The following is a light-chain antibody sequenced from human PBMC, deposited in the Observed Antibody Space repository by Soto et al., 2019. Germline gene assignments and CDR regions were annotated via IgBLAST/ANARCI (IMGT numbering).Light chain of an antibody. CDR3: MQVLQAPHT. Sequence: DIVMTQSPLSLPVTPGEPASISCRSSQSLLHSIGYNYLDWFLQKPGQSPHILLYLGSIRASGVPDRFSGYASGTDFTLKISRVEAEDVGVYYCMQVLQAPHTFGQGTKLEIK. CDR2: LGS. CDR1: QSLLHSIGYNY. J-gene: IGKJ2*01. V-gene: IGKV2-28*01.